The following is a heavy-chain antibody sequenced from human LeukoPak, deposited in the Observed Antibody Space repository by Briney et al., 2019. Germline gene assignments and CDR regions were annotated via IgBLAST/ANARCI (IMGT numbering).Heavy chain of an antibody. D-gene: IGHD6-19*01. J-gene: IGHJ4*02. CDR1: GGSISSYY. V-gene: IGHV4-4*07. Sequence: SETLSLTCTVSGGSISSYYWSWIRQPAGKGLEWIGRIYTSGSTNYNPSLKSRVTMSVDTSKNQFSLKLSSVTAADTAVYYCARRAAYLIAVAGYFDYWGQGTLVTVSS. CDR2: IYTSGST. CDR3: ARRAAYLIAVAGYFDY.